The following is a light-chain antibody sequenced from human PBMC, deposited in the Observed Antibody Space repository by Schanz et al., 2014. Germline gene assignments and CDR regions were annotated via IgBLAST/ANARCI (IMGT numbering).Light chain of an antibody. CDR1: QDLRND. CDR3: LQSYGFPFA. V-gene: IGKV1-6*01. J-gene: IGKJ2*01. CDR2: GAS. Sequence: AIQVTQSPSSLSASVGDRVTITCRASQDLRNDLAWYQVRPGKAPRLLIFGASSLHTGVPSRFSGSVSGTDFTLTISSLQPEDFATYYCLQSYGFPFAFGQGTKVEIK.